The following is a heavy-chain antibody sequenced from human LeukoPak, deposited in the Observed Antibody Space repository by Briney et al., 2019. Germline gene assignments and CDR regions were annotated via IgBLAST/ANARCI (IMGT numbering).Heavy chain of an antibody. J-gene: IGHJ4*02. CDR2: ISGSGGST. Sequence: GGSLRLSCAASGFTFSSYAMSWVRQAPGKGLEWVSTISGSGGSTYYADAVKGRFTISRDNSKNTLYLQVNSLRAEDTAVYYCAKDAVAVATSDYWGQGILVTVSS. CDR3: AKDAVAVATSDY. CDR1: GFTFSSYA. D-gene: IGHD6-19*01. V-gene: IGHV3-23*01.